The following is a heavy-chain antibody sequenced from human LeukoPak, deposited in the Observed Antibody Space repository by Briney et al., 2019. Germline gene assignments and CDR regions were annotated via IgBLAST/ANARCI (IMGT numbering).Heavy chain of an antibody. CDR2: INHSGST. J-gene: IGHJ5*02. CDR1: GGSFSGYY. V-gene: IGHV4-34*01. CDR3: ARLKRRQLRYFDWLFSNWFDP. Sequence: PSETLSLTCAVYGGSFSGYYWSWIRQPPGKGLEWIGEINHSGSTNYNPSLKSRVTISVDTSKNQFSLKLSSVTAADTAVYYCARLKRRQLRYFDWLFSNWFDPWGQGTLVTVSS. D-gene: IGHD3-9*01.